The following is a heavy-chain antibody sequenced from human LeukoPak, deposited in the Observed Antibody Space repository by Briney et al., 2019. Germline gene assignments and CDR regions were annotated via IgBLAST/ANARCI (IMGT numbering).Heavy chain of an antibody. CDR2: INTDGSST. J-gene: IGHJ4*02. D-gene: IGHD4-23*01. V-gene: IGHV3-74*01. CDR1: GFTFSSYW. CDR3: AGSYAGNSPFDY. Sequence: PGGSLRLSCAASGFTFSSYWMHWVRQAPGKGLVWVSRINTDGSSTTYADSVKGRFTFSRDNAKNTLYLQMNSLRAKDTAVYYCAGSYAGNSPFDYWGQGTLVTVSS.